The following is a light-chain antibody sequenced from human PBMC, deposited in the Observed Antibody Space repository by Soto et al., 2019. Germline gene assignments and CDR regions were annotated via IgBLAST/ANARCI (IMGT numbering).Light chain of an antibody. CDR1: SSDVGYYNY. CDR2: EAN. CDR3: SSCTSSSTLLYV. J-gene: IGLJ1*01. V-gene: IGLV2-14*01. Sequence: QSALTQPASVSGSPGQSITISCTGTSSDVGYYNYVSWYRQHPGKAPRLMIYEANNRPSGVSNRFSGSKSGNTASLTISGLQAEDEADYYCSSCTSSSTLLYVFGTGTKVTVL.